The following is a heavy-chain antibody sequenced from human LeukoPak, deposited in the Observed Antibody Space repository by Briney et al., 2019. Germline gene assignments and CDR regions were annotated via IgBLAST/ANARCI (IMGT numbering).Heavy chain of an antibody. Sequence: GGSLRLSCVAFGLTFSSYGIHWVRQAPGNGLEGFALVSYDGSDNYYANSVKARFTISRENTKNTLDLQMNSLRAEYTAVYYCAKEYSSGLPDYWGREPWSPSPQ. CDR3: AKEYSSGLPDY. J-gene: IGHJ4*02. V-gene: IGHV3-30*18. CDR2: VSYDGSDN. D-gene: IGHD6-19*01. CDR1: GLTFSSYG.